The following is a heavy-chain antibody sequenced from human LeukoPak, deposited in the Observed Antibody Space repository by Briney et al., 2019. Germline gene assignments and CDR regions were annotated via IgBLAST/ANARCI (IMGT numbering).Heavy chain of an antibody. J-gene: IGHJ6*04. Sequence: ASVKVSCKASGYTFTGYYMHWVRQAPGQGLEWMGWINPNGGGTNYAQKFQGRVTMTRDTSISTAYMELSRLRSDDTAVYYCARDAPYDSSGYYAWDVWGKGTTVTVSS. CDR2: INPNGGGT. D-gene: IGHD3-22*01. CDR1: GYTFTGYY. V-gene: IGHV1-2*02. CDR3: ARDAPYDSSGYYAWDV.